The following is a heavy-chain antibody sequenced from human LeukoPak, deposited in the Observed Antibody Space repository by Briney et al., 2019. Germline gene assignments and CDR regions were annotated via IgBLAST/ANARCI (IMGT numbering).Heavy chain of an antibody. CDR2: ISGSGGST. J-gene: IGHJ4*02. D-gene: IGHD2-2*01. CDR3: AKDDDIVVVPAAMVDY. CDR1: GFTFSSYA. Sequence: GGSLRLSCAASGFTFSSYAMSWVRQAPGKGLEWVSAISGSGGSTYYADSVKGRFTISRDNSKNTLYLQMNSLRAEDTAVYYCAKDDDIVVVPAAMVDYWGQGTLVTASS. V-gene: IGHV3-23*01.